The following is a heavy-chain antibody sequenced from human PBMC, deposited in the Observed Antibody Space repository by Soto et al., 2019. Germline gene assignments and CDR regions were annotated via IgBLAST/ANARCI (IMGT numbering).Heavy chain of an antibody. CDR2: ISSSSSYI. J-gene: IGHJ4*02. V-gene: IGHV3-21*01. D-gene: IGHD3-3*01. CDR3: ARGETYYDFWSGYMNFDY. Sequence: GGSLRLSCAASGFTFSSYSMNWVRQAPGKGLEWVSSISSSSSYIYYADSVKGRFTISRDNAKNSLYLQMNSLRAEDTAVYYCARGETYYDFWSGYMNFDYWGQGTLVTV. CDR1: GFTFSSYS.